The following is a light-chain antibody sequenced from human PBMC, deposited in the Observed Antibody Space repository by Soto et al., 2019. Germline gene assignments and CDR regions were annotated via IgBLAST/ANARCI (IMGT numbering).Light chain of an antibody. CDR2: GAS. J-gene: IGKJ1*01. CDR3: QHYNNWLKT. V-gene: IGKV3-15*01. Sequence: EIVMTQSPATLSVSPGERATLSCRASQSITNNLAWYQQKPGQAPRLLIYGASTRATGIPARFSGSGSGTEFTLTISSLQSEDFAVYYCQHYNNWLKTFGQGTKVDIK. CDR1: QSITNN.